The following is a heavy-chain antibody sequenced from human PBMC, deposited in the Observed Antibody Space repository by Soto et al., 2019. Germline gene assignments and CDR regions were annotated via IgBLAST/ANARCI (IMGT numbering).Heavy chain of an antibody. CDR2: VHHSGRSGST. CDR3: AITTRAFCTPDI. Sequence: SETLSLTCAVSRGSITNDDWWTWVRQSPGKGLEWIGEVHHSGRSGSTNYNPSLRSRASISLDKSKTQVSLRLSSVTAADTAVYYCAITTRAFCTPDIWGQGTTVTVSS. CDR1: RGSITNDDW. V-gene: IGHV4-4*02. J-gene: IGHJ3*02. D-gene: IGHD2-2*01.